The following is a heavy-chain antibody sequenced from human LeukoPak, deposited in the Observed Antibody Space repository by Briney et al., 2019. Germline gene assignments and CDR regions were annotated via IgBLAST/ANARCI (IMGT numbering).Heavy chain of an antibody. J-gene: IGHJ5*02. V-gene: IGHV1-69*05. CDR1: GGTFSSYA. D-gene: IGHD6-19*01. CDR2: IIPIFGTA. Sequence: SVKVSCKASGGTFSSYAISWVRQASGQGLEWMGGIIPIFGTANYAQKFQGRVTITTDESTSTAYMELSSLRSEDTAVYYCSRGRGRGGCVGWFDPWGQGTLFPVSS. CDR3: SRGRGRGGCVGWFDP.